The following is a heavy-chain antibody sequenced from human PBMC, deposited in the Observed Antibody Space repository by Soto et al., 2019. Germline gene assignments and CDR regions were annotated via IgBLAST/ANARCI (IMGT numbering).Heavy chain of an antibody. CDR1: CGSISSSSYY. V-gene: IGHV4-39*01. CDR3: ARGRRCSSTSCYSYYYYYMDV. CDR2: IYYSGST. J-gene: IGHJ6*03. Sequence: SETLSLTCTVSCGSISSSSYYWGWIRQPPGKGLEWIGSIYYSGSTYYDPSLKSRVTISVDTSKNQFSLKLSSVTAADTAVYYCARGRRCSSTSCYSYYYYYMDVWGKGTTVT. D-gene: IGHD2-2*01.